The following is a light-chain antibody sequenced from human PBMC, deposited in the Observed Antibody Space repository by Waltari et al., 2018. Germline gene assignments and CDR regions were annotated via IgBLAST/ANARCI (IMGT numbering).Light chain of an antibody. Sequence: QSALTQPASVSGSPGQSISISCTGTSSDVGGYNFVSWYQQHPCKSPQLMIYTVANRPSGVSKLFSRSKSGNTASLTLSALQAVDEAHYFCSSYTSSSTRVFGTGTKVTVL. J-gene: IGLJ1*01. V-gene: IGLV2-14*03. CDR2: TVA. CDR3: SSYTSSSTRV. CDR1: SSDVGGYNF.